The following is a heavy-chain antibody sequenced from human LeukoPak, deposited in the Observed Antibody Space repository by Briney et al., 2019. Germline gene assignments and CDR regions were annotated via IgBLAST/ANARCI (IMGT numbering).Heavy chain of an antibody. J-gene: IGHJ4*02. CDR3: AKDRVGGALEF. D-gene: IGHD2-21*01. Sequence: AGGSLRLSCEASGFTFSKTWKSWVRQAPGKGLEWVACIMEDGSVQKYVDSVRGRFTISRDNARNSLYLQMNSLRVEDTAVYYCAKDRVGGALEFWGQGTLATVSS. CDR2: IMEDGSVQ. V-gene: IGHV3-7*04. CDR1: GFTFSKTW.